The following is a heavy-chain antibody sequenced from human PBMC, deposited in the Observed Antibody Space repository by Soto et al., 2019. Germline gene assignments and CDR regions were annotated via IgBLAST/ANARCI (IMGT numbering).Heavy chain of an antibody. CDR3: ARHIGNRASGYYDGFDY. Sequence: SETLSLTCTVSGGSISSSSYYWGWIRQPPGKGLEWIGSIYYSGSTYYNPSLKSRVTISVDTSKNQFSLKLSSVTAADTAVYYCARHIGNRASGYYDGFDYWSQGTLVTVS. J-gene: IGHJ4*02. V-gene: IGHV4-39*01. CDR1: GGSISSSSYY. CDR2: IYYSGST. D-gene: IGHD5-12*01.